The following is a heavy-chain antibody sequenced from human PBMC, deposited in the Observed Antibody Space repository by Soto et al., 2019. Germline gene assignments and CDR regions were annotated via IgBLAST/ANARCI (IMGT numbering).Heavy chain of an antibody. CDR1: GGSISSSNW. D-gene: IGHD3-3*01. J-gene: IGHJ5*02. CDR2: IYHSGST. CDR3: ARDFITIFGVTNNWLDP. V-gene: IGHV4-4*02. Sequence: PSETLSLTCAVSGGSISSSNWWSWVRQPPGKGLEWIGEIYHSGSTNYNPSLKSRVTISVDKSKNQFSLKLSSVTAADTAVYYCARDFITIFGVTNNWLDPWGQGTLVTVSS.